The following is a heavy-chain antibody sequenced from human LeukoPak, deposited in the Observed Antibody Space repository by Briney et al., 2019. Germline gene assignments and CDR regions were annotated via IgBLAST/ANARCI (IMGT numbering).Heavy chain of an antibody. V-gene: IGHV3-30*02. D-gene: IGHD5-18*01. CDR3: ARHLSGVTGYTYGRGIDY. Sequence: QTGGSLRLSCAASGFTFSSYGMHWVRQAPGKGLEWVAFIRYDGSNKYYADSVKGRFTISRDNAKTSVYLQMNSLRAEDTAVYYCARHLSGVTGYTYGRGIDYWGQGTLVTVSS. CDR1: GFTFSSYG. J-gene: IGHJ4*02. CDR2: IRYDGSNK.